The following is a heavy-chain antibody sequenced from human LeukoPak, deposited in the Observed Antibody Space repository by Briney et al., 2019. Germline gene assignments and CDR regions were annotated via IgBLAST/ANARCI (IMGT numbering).Heavy chain of an antibody. D-gene: IGHD4-17*01. Sequence: SETLSLTCAIYGGSFINYYYNWVRQPPGKGLEWIGEITHHGRTNYNPSLKSRVTISVDTSKNQFSLKLSSVAAADTAVYYCATIYGDFSDFDYWGQGTLVTVSS. CDR2: ITHHGRT. CDR1: GGSFINYY. CDR3: ATIYGDFSDFDY. V-gene: IGHV4-34*01. J-gene: IGHJ4*02.